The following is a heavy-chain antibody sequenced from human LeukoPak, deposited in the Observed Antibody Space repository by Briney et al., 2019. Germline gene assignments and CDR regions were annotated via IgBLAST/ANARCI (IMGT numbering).Heavy chain of an antibody. D-gene: IGHD4-17*01. CDR3: ARRTIYGGMRTGAFDI. CDR1: GGSISSYY. CDR2: IYYSGST. Sequence: SETLSLTCTVSGGSISSYYWSWIRQPPGKGLEWIGYIYYSGSTNYNPSLKSRVTISVDTSKNQFSLKLSSVTAADTAVYYCARRTIYGGMRTGAFDIWGQGTMVTVSS. V-gene: IGHV4-59*08. J-gene: IGHJ3*02.